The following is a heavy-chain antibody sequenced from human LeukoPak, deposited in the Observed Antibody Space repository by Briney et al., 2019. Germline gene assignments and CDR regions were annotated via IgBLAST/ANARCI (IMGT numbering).Heavy chain of an antibody. CDR1: GGSVTSYY. D-gene: IGHD1-26*01. CDR2: ILYTGVA. Sequence: PSETLSLTCTVYGGSVTSYYWSWVRQPAGKGKEWVGYILYTGVATSSPSLKSRVAMSIGASKNQFSLKLSSVTAADTAVYYCARDIRVVGATHYLDQWGQGTPVTVSS. J-gene: IGHJ4*02. V-gene: IGHV4-59*02. CDR3: ARDIRVVGATHYLDQ.